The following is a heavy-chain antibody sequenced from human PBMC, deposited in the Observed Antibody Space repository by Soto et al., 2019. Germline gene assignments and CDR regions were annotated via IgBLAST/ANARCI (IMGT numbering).Heavy chain of an antibody. V-gene: IGHV3-23*01. CDR3: AKERGNFGYTYGYFFDP. CDR1: GFTFSRYA. Sequence: PGGSLRLSCAASGFTFSRYAMSWVRQAPGKGLEWVSAITGSGDTTYYADSVKGRFTISRDNSKNTLYLQMNSLRAEDTAVYYCAKERGNFGYTYGYFFDPWGQGTLVTVSS. J-gene: IGHJ5*02. D-gene: IGHD5-18*01. CDR2: ITGSGDTT.